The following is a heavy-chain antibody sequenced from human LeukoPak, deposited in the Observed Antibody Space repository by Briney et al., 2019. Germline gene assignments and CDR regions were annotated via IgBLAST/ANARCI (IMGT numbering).Heavy chain of an antibody. V-gene: IGHV3-74*01. D-gene: IGHD1-26*01. Sequence: GGSLRLSCAASGFTFSSYWMHWVRQAPGKGLVWVSRINSDGSSTSYADSVKGRFTISRDNAKNTLYLQMNSLRGEDTSVYYCAKDSSVGDYVDYWGQGTLVTVSS. CDR2: INSDGSST. CDR3: AKDSSVGDYVDY. J-gene: IGHJ4*02. CDR1: GFTFSSYW.